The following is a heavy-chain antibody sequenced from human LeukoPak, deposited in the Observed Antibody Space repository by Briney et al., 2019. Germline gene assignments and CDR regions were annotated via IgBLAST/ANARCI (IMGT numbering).Heavy chain of an antibody. CDR1: GFTFSSYE. Sequence: PGGSLRLSCAASGFTFSSYEMNWVRQAPGKGLEWVSYIGGSGTTIYYADSVKGRFTISRDNAKNSLYLQMNSLRAEDTAVYYCVRDFWSGSSWFDPWGQGTLVTVSS. D-gene: IGHD3-3*01. J-gene: IGHJ5*02. CDR2: IGGSGTTI. V-gene: IGHV3-48*03. CDR3: VRDFWSGSSWFDP.